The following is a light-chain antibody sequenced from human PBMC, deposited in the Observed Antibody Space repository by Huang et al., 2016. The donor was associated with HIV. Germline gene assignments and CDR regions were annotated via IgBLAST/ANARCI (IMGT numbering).Light chain of an antibody. Sequence: IQLTQSPSSLSASVGDRVTITCRASQGISNHLAWYQQKPGKAPKLLIYGASTLQSGVPSMFSGSGSGTDFTLTISGLQPEDFATYYCQQLNGYITFGPGTKVDIK. V-gene: IGKV1-9*01. CDR3: QQLNGYIT. CDR1: QGISNH. CDR2: GAS. J-gene: IGKJ3*01.